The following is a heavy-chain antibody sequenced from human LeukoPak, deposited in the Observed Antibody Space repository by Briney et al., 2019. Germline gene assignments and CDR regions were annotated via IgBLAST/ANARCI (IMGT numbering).Heavy chain of an antibody. CDR2: ISSSGSTI. CDR1: GFTFSDYY. CDR3: ARDRLYDFWSGSTNSYYYYGMDV. D-gene: IGHD3-3*01. J-gene: IGHJ6*02. V-gene: IGHV3-11*01. Sequence: GGSLRLSCAASGFTFSDYYMSWIRQAPGKGLEWVSYISSSGSTIYYADSVKGRFTISRDNAKNSLYLQMNSLRAEDTAVYYCARDRLYDFWSGSTNSYYYYGMDVWGQGTTVTVS.